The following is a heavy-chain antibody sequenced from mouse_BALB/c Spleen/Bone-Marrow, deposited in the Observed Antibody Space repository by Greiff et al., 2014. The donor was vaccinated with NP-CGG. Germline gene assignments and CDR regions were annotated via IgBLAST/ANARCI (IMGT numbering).Heavy chain of an antibody. V-gene: IGHV2-2*02. J-gene: IGHJ2*01. D-gene: IGHD2-14*01. Sequence: QVQLKQSGPGLVQPSQSLSITCTVSGFSLTSYGVHWVRQSPGKGLEWLGVIWSGGSTNYNAAFISRLSISKDNSKSQVFFKMNSLQTNDTAIYYCARNTYEEYYFDYWGQGTTLTVSS. CDR1: GFSLTSYG. CDR2: IWSGGST. CDR3: ARNTYEEYYFDY.